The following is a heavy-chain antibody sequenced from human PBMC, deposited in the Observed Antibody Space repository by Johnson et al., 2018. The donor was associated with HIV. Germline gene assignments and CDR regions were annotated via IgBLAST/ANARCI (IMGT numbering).Heavy chain of an antibody. D-gene: IGHD2-15*01. J-gene: IGHJ3*02. CDR2: VYSGGTT. V-gene: IGHV3-NL1*01. Sequence: QVQLVESGGGVVQPGKSLTLSCVGSGLIFSNFGIHWVRQAPGKGLESVSVVYSGGTTHYADSVKARFTISRDNSKNTLYLQMNSLRGEDTAVYYCARVWVVEVARGAFDIWGQGTMVTVSS. CDR1: GLIFSNFG. CDR3: ARVWVVEVARGAFDI.